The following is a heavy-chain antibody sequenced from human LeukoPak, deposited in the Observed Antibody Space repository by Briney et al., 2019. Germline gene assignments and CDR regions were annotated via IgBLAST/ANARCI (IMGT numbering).Heavy chain of an antibody. Sequence: PGGSLRLSCAASSYTFTSYGISWVRQAPRQGREWMGWISAYNGNTNYAQKLQGRVTMTTDTSTSTAYMELRSLRSDDTAVYYCARGGSGATLGYWGQGTLVTVSS. CDR2: ISAYNGNT. J-gene: IGHJ4*02. V-gene: IGHV1-18*01. D-gene: IGHD1-26*01. CDR1: SYTFTSYG. CDR3: ARGGSGATLGY.